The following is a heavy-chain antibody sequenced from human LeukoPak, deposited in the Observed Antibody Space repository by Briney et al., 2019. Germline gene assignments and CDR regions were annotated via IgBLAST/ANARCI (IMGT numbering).Heavy chain of an antibody. CDR3: ARLAAADHYYYGMDV. D-gene: IGHD6-13*01. CDR2: IIPIFGTA. J-gene: IGHJ6*02. V-gene: IGHV1-69*13. Sequence: ASVKVSCKASGGTFSSYAISWVRQAPGQGLEWMGGIIPIFGTANYAQEFQGRVTITADESTSTAYMELSSLRSEDTAVYYCARLAAADHYYYGMDVWGQGTTVTVSS. CDR1: GGTFSSYA.